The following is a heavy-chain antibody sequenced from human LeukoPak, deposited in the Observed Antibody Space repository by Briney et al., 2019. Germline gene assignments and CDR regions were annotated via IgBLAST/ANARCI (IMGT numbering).Heavy chain of an antibody. CDR2: INPNSGGT. D-gene: IGHD2-2*01. CDR3: ASLRGRYCSSTSCPE. CDR1: GYTFTGYY. J-gene: IGHJ4*02. Sequence: ASVKVSCKASGYTFTGYYMHWVRQAPGQGLEWMGWINPNSGGTNYAQKFQGRATMTRDTSISTAYMELSRLRSDDTAVYYCASLRGRYCSSTSCPEWGQGTLVTVSS. V-gene: IGHV1-2*02.